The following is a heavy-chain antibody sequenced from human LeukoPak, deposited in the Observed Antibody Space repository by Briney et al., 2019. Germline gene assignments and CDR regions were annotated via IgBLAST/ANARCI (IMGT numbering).Heavy chain of an antibody. V-gene: IGHV4-34*01. CDR1: GGSFSGYY. Sequence: SETLSLTCAVYGGSFSGYYWSWIRQPPGKGLEWIGEINHSGSTNYNPSLKSRVTTSVDTSKNQFSLKLSSVTAADTAVYYCARPGWFDPWGQGTLVTVSS. CDR3: ARPGWFDP. J-gene: IGHJ5*02. CDR2: INHSGST.